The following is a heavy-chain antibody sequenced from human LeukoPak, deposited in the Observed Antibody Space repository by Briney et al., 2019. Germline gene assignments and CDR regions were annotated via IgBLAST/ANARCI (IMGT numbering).Heavy chain of an antibody. CDR3: ARGTVTTMVAWFDP. D-gene: IGHD4-17*01. CDR2: IYYSEST. V-gene: IGHV4-59*01. Sequence: PSETLSLTCTVSGGSISSYYWSWIRQPPGKGLEWIGYIYYSESTNYNPSLKSRVTISVDTSKNQFSLKLSSVTAADTAVYYCARGTVTTMVAWFDPWGQGTLVTVSS. CDR1: GGSISSYY. J-gene: IGHJ5*02.